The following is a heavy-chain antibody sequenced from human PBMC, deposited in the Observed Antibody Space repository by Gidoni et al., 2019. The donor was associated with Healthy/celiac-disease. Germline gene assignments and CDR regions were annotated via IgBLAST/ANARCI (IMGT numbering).Heavy chain of an antibody. CDR3: ARDNYDIWSGYYRFVDY. Sequence: EVHLVESGGGLVQPGGSLRLSCAASVFTFSRYWMSWVRQGPGKGLEWVANIKQDGSEKYYVDSGKGRFTISRDNAKNSLYLKMNSLRAEDTAVYYCARDNYDIWSGYYRFVDYWGQGTLVTVSS. D-gene: IGHD3-3*01. CDR2: IKQDGSEK. J-gene: IGHJ4*02. V-gene: IGHV3-7*01. CDR1: VFTFSRYW.